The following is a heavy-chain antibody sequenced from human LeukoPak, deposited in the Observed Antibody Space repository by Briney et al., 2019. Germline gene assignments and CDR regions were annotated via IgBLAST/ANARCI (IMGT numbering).Heavy chain of an antibody. CDR1: GFTFSTYS. Sequence: GGSLRLSCVASGFTFSTYSMNWVRQAPGQGLDWLSYISSGSGTIYYADSVKGRFTISRDNAQNLLYLQMNSLRAEDTAVYYCAREGRLRPSHIDFWGQGTRVTVSS. V-gene: IGHV3-48*04. CDR2: ISSGSGTI. J-gene: IGHJ4*02. CDR3: AREGRLRPSHIDF. D-gene: IGHD6-6*01.